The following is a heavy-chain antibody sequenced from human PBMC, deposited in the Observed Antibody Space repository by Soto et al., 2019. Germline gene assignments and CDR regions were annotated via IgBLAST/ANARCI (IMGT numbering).Heavy chain of an antibody. CDR1: GFIFSTAW. Sequence: PGGSLRLSCAASGFIFSTAWINWVRQAPGKGLEWVGRIKSKIDGGTTDFAASVKGRFAISRDDSQDTMFLQMNSLKSEDTAVYYCTTDSHFSTRLVRFDLWGRGTLVTVS. V-gene: IGHV3-15*07. J-gene: IGHJ4*01. CDR3: TTDSHFSTRLVRFDL. D-gene: IGHD3-3*02. CDR2: IKSKIDGGTT.